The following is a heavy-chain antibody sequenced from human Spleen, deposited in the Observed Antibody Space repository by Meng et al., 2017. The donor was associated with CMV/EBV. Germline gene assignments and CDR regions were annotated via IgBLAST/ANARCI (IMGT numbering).Heavy chain of an antibody. CDR1: GGSFSGYY. Sequence: HVQLQQWGAGLLKPSETLSLTCAVYGGSFSGYYWSWIRQPPGKGLEWIGEINHSGSTNYNPSLKSRVTISVDTSKNQFSLKLSSVTAADTAVYYCARDRGVPAAPDYWGQGTLVTVSS. CDR3: ARDRGVPAAPDY. J-gene: IGHJ4*02. V-gene: IGHV4-34*01. D-gene: IGHD2-2*01. CDR2: INHSGST.